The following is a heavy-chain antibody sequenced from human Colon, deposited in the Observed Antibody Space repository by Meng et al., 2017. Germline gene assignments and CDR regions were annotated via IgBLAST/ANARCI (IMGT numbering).Heavy chain of an antibody. Sequence: QVQVVESGGGAVQPGRSLALSCATSGFTFSGHGMHWVRQAPGKGLEWVALIWYDGSNSYYADSVKGRFFVSRDNSKNTLFLQMNSLRADDTGIYYCARDLRTGYSYGFDFWGQGTLVTVSS. J-gene: IGHJ4*02. D-gene: IGHD5-18*01. CDR2: IWYDGSNS. V-gene: IGHV3-33*01. CDR1: GFTFSGHG. CDR3: ARDLRTGYSYGFDF.